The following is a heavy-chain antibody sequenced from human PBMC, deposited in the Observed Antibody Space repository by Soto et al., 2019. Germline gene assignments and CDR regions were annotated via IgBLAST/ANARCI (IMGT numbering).Heavy chain of an antibody. V-gene: IGHV3-23*01. CDR3: AFNGGSGSYYFDS. CDR2: ISGGGETT. J-gene: IGHJ4*02. Sequence: EVQLLESGGGLVQPGGSLRLSCAASGFTFSSYAMWWVRQAPGKGLECVSAISGGGETTYYADSVKGRFTISRDNSKNTLYLQMNSRRAEDTAVYYCAFNGGSGSYYFDSGGQGTLVTVSS. CDR1: GFTFSSYA. D-gene: IGHD3-10*01.